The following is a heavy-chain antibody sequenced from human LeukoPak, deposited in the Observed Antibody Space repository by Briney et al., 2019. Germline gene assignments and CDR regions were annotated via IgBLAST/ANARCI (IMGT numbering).Heavy chain of an antibody. J-gene: IGHJ4*02. V-gene: IGHV3-33*01. CDR3: VIDQYYDSSNSDY. Sequence: PGGSLRLSCAASGFTFSSYGMYWVRQAPGKGLEWVAIIWNDGGKKYYADSVKGRFTISRDNSKYTLYLQMNSLRVEDTAVYFCVIDQYYDSSNSDYWGQGTLVSVSS. D-gene: IGHD3-22*01. CDR2: IWNDGGKK. CDR1: GFTFSSYG.